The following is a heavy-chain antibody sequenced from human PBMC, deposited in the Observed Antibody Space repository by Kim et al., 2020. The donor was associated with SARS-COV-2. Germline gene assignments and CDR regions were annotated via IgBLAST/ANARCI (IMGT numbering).Heavy chain of an antibody. CDR1: GDSISSSY. CDR2: ISYSGST. J-gene: IGHJ6*02. D-gene: IGHD3-10*01. V-gene: IGHV4-59*08. CDR3: ATNYYGSGSYSDGMDV. Sequence: SGTLSLTCTVSGDSISSSYWNWIRQPPGKGLEWIGYISYSGSTNYNPSLKSRVTISVDRSKNQFSLKVSSVTAADTAVYYCATNYYGSGSYSDGMDVWGQGTTVTV.